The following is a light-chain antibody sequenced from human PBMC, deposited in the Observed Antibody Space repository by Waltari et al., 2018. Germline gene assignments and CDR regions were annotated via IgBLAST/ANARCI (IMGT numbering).Light chain of an antibody. J-gene: IGKJ4*01. Sequence: DIQLTQSTSFLSASVGDRVTITCRASQGIRDYLAWFQQKAGKAPKLLIYAASTLQSGVPSRVSGSGSGTEFTLTISSLQPEDFATYYCQQLNSYPLTFGGGTKVEIK. CDR1: QGIRDY. CDR3: QQLNSYPLT. CDR2: AAS. V-gene: IGKV1-9*01.